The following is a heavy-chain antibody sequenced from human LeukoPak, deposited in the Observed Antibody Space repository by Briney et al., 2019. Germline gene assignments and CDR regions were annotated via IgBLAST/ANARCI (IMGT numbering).Heavy chain of an antibody. CDR1: GYTFFDYG. V-gene: IGHV1-18*01. J-gene: IGHJ4*02. D-gene: IGHD3-22*01. CDR2: ISTYNGNT. CDR3: AREDTSGYFDY. Sequence: ASVKVACKPSGYTFFDYGFACVRPAPGQGVEWMGWISTYNGNTKYAQMLQGRVTMATDTSTSTAFLELRSLRSDDTAVYYCAREDTSGYFDYWGQGTLVTVSS.